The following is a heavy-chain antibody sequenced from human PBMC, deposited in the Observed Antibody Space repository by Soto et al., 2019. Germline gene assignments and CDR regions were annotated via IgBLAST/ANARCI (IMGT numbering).Heavy chain of an antibody. D-gene: IGHD4-17*01. CDR1: GGSVSSDSYY. J-gene: IGHJ4*02. V-gene: IGHV4-61*01. Sequence: SETLSLTCTVSGGSVSSDSYYWSWIRQPPGKGLEWIGYIYYSGSTNYNPSLKSRVTISVDTSKNQFSLKLSSVTAADTAVYYCALSRYGDLYDYWGQGTLVTVSS. CDR2: IYYSGST. CDR3: ALSRYGDLYDY.